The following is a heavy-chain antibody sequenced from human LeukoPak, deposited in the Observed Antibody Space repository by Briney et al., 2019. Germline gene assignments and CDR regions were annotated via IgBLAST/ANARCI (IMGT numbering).Heavy chain of an antibody. CDR1: GYTFTTYY. D-gene: IGHD4-23*01. CDR3: ATYGGPGYYYYYMDV. V-gene: IGHV1-46*01. J-gene: IGHJ6*03. Sequence: GASVKVSCKASGYTFTTYYVHWVRQAPGQGLEWMGIINPSGGSTTYAQKFRGRLTMTGDMSTSTVYMELSSLRSEDTAVYYCATYGGPGYYYYYMDVWGKGTTVTVSS. CDR2: INPSGGST.